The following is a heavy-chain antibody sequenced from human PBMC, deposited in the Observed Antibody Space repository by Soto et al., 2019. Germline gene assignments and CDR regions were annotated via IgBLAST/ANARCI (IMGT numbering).Heavy chain of an antibody. Sequence: PGGSLRLSCAASGFAFSSYAMSWVRQTPGKGLEWVSTISETGGSTYYTDSVKGRFTISRDTSKNTLYLQMNSLRAKDTALYYCAKDARPSSWGQGTLVTVSS. CDR1: GFAFSSYA. V-gene: IGHV3-23*01. CDR3: AKDARPSS. CDR2: ISETGGST. J-gene: IGHJ5*02.